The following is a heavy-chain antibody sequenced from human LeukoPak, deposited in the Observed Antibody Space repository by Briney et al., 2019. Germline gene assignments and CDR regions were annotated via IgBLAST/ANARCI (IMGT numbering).Heavy chain of an antibody. CDR3: ARLVDTAMDYYSGMDV. CDR2: IYPGDSDT. Sequence: PGESLLFSCKGSGYSFTNYWIGWVRQMPGKGLEWMGIIYPGDSDTRYSPSFQGQVTISADKSISTAYLQWSSLKASDTAMYYCARLVDTAMDYYSGMDVWGQATTVTVSS. V-gene: IGHV5-51*01. D-gene: IGHD5-18*01. J-gene: IGHJ6*02. CDR1: GYSFTNYW.